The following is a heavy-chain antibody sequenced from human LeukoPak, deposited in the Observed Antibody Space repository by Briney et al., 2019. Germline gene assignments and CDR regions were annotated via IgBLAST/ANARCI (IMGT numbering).Heavy chain of an antibody. D-gene: IGHD2-15*01. Sequence: SETLSLTRAVYGRSFRGYYWSRIRQPPGKGPEWIGEINHSGSTNYNPALKSRVTISVDTSKNQFSLKLSSVTAADTAVYYCARQAGNAQRSAGIGYCSGGSCSDDYFDYWGQGTLVTVSS. V-gene: IGHV4-34*01. J-gene: IGHJ4*02. CDR2: INHSGST. CDR3: ARQAGNAQRSAGIGYCSGGSCSDDYFDY. CDR1: GRSFRGYY.